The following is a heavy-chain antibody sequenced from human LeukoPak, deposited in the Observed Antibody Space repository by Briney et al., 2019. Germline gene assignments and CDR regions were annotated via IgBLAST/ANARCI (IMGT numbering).Heavy chain of an antibody. J-gene: IGHJ4*02. D-gene: IGHD3-9*01. Sequence: PSETLSLTCTVSGGSISSSHWWGRVRRPPGKGLEWVGEIHHSGSTNSNPSLKSRVTISVDRSKNQFSLKLSSVTAADTAVYYCATADPIRDFDYDYWGQGTLVTVSS. CDR1: GGSISSSHW. V-gene: IGHV4-4*02. CDR3: ATADPIRDFDYDY. CDR2: IHHSGST.